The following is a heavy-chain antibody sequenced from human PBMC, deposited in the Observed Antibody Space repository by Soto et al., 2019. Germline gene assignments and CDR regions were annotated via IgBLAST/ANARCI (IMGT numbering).Heavy chain of an antibody. J-gene: IGHJ4*02. Sequence: EVQLLESGGGLVQPGGSLRLSCAASGFTFSSYAMSWVRQAPGKGLECVSAISGSGGSTYYADSVKGRFTISRDNSKNTRYRQMNSLRAEDTAVYYCAKGERGPAASLDYWGQGTLVTVSS. CDR2: ISGSGGST. CDR3: AKGERGPAASLDY. D-gene: IGHD2-2*01. CDR1: GFTFSSYA. V-gene: IGHV3-23*01.